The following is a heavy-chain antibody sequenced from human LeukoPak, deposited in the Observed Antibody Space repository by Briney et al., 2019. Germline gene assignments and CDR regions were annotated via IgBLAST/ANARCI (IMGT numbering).Heavy chain of an antibody. CDR1: GYTFTSYY. D-gene: IGHD3-9*01. CDR3: AREASEPSHYDILTGYLPRDYYYGMDV. J-gene: IGHJ6*02. Sequence: ASVKVSCKASGYTFTSYYMHWVRQAPGQGLEWMGIINPSGGSTSYAQKFQGRVTMTRDTSTSTVYMELSSLRSEDTAVYYCAREASEPSHYDILTGYLPRDYYYGMDVWGQGTTVTVSS. CDR2: INPSGGST. V-gene: IGHV1-46*01.